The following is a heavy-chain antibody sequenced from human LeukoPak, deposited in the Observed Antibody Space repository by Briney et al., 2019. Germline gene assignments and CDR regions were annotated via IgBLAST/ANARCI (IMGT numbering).Heavy chain of an antibody. CDR3: ARAPGYRSFLDY. CDR2: ISSSSSYI. D-gene: IGHD6-13*01. J-gene: IGHJ4*02. V-gene: IGHV3-21*01. CDR1: GFIFSSYN. Sequence: GGSLRLSCAASGFIFSSYNMNWVRQAPGKGLEWVSFISSSSSYIYYADSVKGRFTISRDKATNSLYLQMNSLRAEDTAVYYCARAPGYRSFLDYWGAGTLLTVSS.